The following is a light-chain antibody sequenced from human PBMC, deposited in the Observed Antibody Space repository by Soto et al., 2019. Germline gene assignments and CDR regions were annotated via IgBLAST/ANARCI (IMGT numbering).Light chain of an antibody. CDR3: QHYNSYSEA. CDR2: AAT. Sequence: DIQMTQSPSSLSASIGDRVTITCRASQSISFYLNWYQQKPGKAPRLLIYAATRLQSGVPSRFSGSGSGTEFTLTISSLQPDDFATYYCQHYNSYSEAFGQGTKVDIK. J-gene: IGKJ1*01. V-gene: IGKV1-5*01. CDR1: QSISFY.